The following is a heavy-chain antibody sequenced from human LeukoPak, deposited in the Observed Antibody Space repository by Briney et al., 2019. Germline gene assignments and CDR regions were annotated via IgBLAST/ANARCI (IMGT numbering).Heavy chain of an antibody. CDR1: GFTVSSNS. J-gene: IGHJ4*02. D-gene: IGHD2-2*01. CDR3: AKDRCTSTSCPLDY. V-gene: IGHV3-53*01. CDR2: LYSGGNT. Sequence: GGSLRLSCAASGFTVSSNSMSWVRQAPGKGLEWVSVLYSGGNTYYADSVKGRFTISRDNSKNTLYLQMNSLRTEDTAVYYCAKDRCTSTSCPLDYWGQGTLVTVSS.